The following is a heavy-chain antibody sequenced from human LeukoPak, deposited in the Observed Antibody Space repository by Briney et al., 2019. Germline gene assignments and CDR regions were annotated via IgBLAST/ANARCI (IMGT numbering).Heavy chain of an antibody. J-gene: IGHJ5*02. CDR1: GFTFSTYG. D-gene: IGHD3-10*01. V-gene: IGHV3-30*02. Sequence: GGSLRLSCAASGFTFSTYGMHWVRQAPGKGLEWVAFIWSDGSNKCYADSVKGRYTISRDNSKNTLYLQMNSLRPEDTAVYYCARAPRFRLVGVPKGPFDPWGQGTLVTVSS. CDR2: IWSDGSNK. CDR3: ARAPRFRLVGVPKGPFDP.